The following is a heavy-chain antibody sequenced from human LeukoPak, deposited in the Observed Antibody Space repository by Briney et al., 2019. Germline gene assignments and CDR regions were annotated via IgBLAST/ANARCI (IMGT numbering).Heavy chain of an antibody. CDR1: GFTFSSYA. CDR2: ISGSGDIT. J-gene: IGHJ4*02. Sequence: PGGSLRLSCAASGFTFSSYAMSWVRQAPGKGLEWVSVISGSGDITYYADSVKGRFTISRDNSKNTLYLQMNSLRAEDTAVYYCAKRSVYYFDYWGQGTLVTVSS. V-gene: IGHV3-23*01. CDR3: AKRSVYYFDY.